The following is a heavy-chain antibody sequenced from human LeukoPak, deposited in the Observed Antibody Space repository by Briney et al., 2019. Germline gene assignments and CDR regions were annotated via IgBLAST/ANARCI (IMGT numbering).Heavy chain of an antibody. J-gene: IGHJ3*02. CDR2: INPNSGGT. V-gene: IGHV1-2*02. Sequence: WASVKVSCKASGYTFTGYYMHWVRQAPGQGLEWMGWINPNSGGTNYAQRFQGRVTMTRDTSISTAYMELSRLRSDDTAVYYCASAYCSSTSCLHDPWWANDAFDIWGQGTMVTVSS. CDR1: GYTFTGYY. CDR3: ASAYCSSTSCLHDPWWANDAFDI. D-gene: IGHD2-2*01.